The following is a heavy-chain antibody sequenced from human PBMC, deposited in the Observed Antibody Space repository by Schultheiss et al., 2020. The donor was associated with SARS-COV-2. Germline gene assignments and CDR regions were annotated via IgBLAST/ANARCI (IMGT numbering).Heavy chain of an antibody. CDR3: AKGGSHDYGDYGVDY. J-gene: IGHJ4*02. Sequence: GGSLRLSCAVSGFTFDDYAMHWVRQAPGKGLEWVSLISWDGGSTYYADSVKGRFTISRDNSKNSLYLQMNSLRAEDTALYYCAKGGSHDYGDYGVDYWGQGTLVTVVL. V-gene: IGHV3-43D*03. D-gene: IGHD4-17*01. CDR2: ISWDGGST. CDR1: GFTFDDYA.